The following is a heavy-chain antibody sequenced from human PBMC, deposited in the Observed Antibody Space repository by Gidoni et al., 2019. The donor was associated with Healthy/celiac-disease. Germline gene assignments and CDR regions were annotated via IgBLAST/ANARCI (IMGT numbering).Heavy chain of an antibody. Sequence: EVQLVESGGGLVQPGGSLRLSCAASGFTFSSYEMNWVRQAPGKGLEWVSYISSSGSTIYYADSVKGRFTISRDNAKNSLYRQMNSLRAEDTAVYYCARAHVYCSGGSCYSYFDYWGQGTLVTVSS. CDR3: ARAHVYCSGGSCYSYFDY. J-gene: IGHJ4*02. D-gene: IGHD2-15*01. CDR1: GFTFSSYE. V-gene: IGHV3-48*03. CDR2: ISSSGSTI.